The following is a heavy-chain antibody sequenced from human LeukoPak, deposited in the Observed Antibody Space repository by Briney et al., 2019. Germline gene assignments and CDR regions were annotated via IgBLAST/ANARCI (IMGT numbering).Heavy chain of an antibody. V-gene: IGHV1-2*02. CDR2: INPNSGGT. CDR3: ARDPNGDYCDF. Sequence: ASVKVSCKASGYTFTGYYMHWVRQAPGQGLEWMGWINPNSGGTNYAQKFQGRVTMTRDTSTSTVYMELSSLRSEDTAVYYCARDPNGDYCDFWGQGTLVTVSS. J-gene: IGHJ4*02. D-gene: IGHD7-27*01. CDR1: GYTFTGYY.